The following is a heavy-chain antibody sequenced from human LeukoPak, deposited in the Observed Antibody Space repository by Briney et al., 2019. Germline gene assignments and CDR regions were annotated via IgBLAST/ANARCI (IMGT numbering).Heavy chain of an antibody. CDR1: GYSISSGYY. CDR3: ARQHDSYYYYYIDV. J-gene: IGHJ6*03. CDR2: IYHSDSA. V-gene: IGHV4-38-2*01. Sequence: SETLSLTCAVSGYSISSGYYWGWIRQPPVKGLEWIGSIYHSDSAYYNTSLRSRVSMSVDTSKNQFSLTLSFVTAADTAVYYCARQHDSYYYYYIDVWGSGTTVTVSS.